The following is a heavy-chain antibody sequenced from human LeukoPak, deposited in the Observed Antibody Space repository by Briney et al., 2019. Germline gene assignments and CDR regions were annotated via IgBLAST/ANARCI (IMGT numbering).Heavy chain of an antibody. J-gene: IGHJ4*02. CDR2: ISSSSSYT. CDR1: GFTFSDYY. CDR3: AKGYELFDY. V-gene: IGHV3-11*06. D-gene: IGHD5-12*01. Sequence: PGGSLRLSCAASGFTFSDYYMSWIRQAPGKGLEWVSYISSSSSYTNYADSVRGRFTISRDNAKNSLYLQMNSLRAEDTAVYHCAKGYELFDYWGQGTLVTVSS.